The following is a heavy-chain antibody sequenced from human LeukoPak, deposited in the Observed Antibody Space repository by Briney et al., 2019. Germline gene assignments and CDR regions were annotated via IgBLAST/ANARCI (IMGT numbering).Heavy chain of an antibody. Sequence: PSETLSLTCTVSGYSMSSGYYWGWIRQPPGKGLEWIGSIYHSGNSYYNPSLKSRVTISIDKSKNQFSLKLSSVTAADTAVYYCARAYWSGYYFYFDYWGQGTLVTVSS. CDR3: ARAYWSGYYFYFDY. D-gene: IGHD3-3*01. V-gene: IGHV4-38-2*02. J-gene: IGHJ4*02. CDR2: IYHSGNS. CDR1: GYSMSSGYY.